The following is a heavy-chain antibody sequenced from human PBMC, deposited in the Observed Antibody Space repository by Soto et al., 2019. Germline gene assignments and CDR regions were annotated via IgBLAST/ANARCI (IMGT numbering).Heavy chain of an antibody. CDR1: GFSLNTPEVG. CDR3: AHRAEVGFVELLSRPFDY. Sequence: QITLKESGPTLVKPTQTLTLTCTFSGFSLNTPEVGVGWIRQPPGKALEWLALIYWDDDKYYSPSLKSRLTLTKATSKNQVVLTKTNMDPVDTATSYCAHRAEVGFVELLSRPFDYWGQGALVTVSS. V-gene: IGHV2-5*02. J-gene: IGHJ4*02. CDR2: IYWDDDK. D-gene: IGHD3-10*01.